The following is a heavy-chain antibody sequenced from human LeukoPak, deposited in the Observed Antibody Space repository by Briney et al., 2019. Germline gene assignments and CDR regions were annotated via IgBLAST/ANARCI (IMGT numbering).Heavy chain of an antibody. J-gene: IGHJ6*02. CDR3: ARDIAVTGTGYYYGMDV. CDR2: IDTNDGTR. CDR1: GSTLTRYY. V-gene: IGHV1-46*01. Sequence: GASVKVFCKASGSTLTRYYMHWVRQAPGQGLEWMGIIDTNDGTRSYAQKFQGRVTMTRDTSTSTVYMELSSLRSEDTALYYCARDIAVTGTGYYYGMDVWGQGTTVTVSS. D-gene: IGHD6-19*01.